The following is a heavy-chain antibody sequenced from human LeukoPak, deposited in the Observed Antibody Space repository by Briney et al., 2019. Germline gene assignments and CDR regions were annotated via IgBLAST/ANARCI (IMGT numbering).Heavy chain of an antibody. J-gene: IGHJ4*02. CDR2: LYYRGTM. D-gene: IGHD3-22*01. CDR3: ARQYFGYDTSGPYAHFGS. Sequence: SETLSLTCTVSGVSISDYYWGWVRQPPGKGLEWIGGLYYRGTMKSNPSLKSRVTISVDTSKTQVSLRLTSVTAADTAVYFCARQYFGYDTSGPYAHFGSWGQGALVTVSS. CDR1: GVSISDYY. V-gene: IGHV4-59*08.